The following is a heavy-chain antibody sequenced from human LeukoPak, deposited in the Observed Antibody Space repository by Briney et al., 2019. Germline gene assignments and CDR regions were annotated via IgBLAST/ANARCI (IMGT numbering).Heavy chain of an antibody. J-gene: IGHJ6*02. Sequence: GASVKVSCKASGYTFTSYYMHWVQQAPGQGLEWMGIINPSGGSTSYAQKFQGRVTMTRDTSTSTVYMELSSLRSEDTAVYYCARDSSGPDYYYYGMDVWGQGTTVTVTS. CDR1: GYTFTSYY. D-gene: IGHD6-19*01. CDR2: INPSGGST. CDR3: ARDSSGPDYYYYGMDV. V-gene: IGHV1-46*01.